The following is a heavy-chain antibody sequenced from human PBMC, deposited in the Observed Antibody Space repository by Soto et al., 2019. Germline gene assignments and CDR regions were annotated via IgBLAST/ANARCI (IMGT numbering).Heavy chain of an antibody. D-gene: IGHD6-13*01. CDR3: ARIAASGRGWDV. CDR2: IKQDGSEE. V-gene: IGHV3-7*01. J-gene: IGHJ6*02. Sequence: EVLLVESGGGLVQPGGSLRLSCVDSGFTFSSYWMSWVRQAPVKGLEWVGNIKQDGSEENYVDSVKGRFTISRDNAKNSMYLQMNSLRVEDTAVYYCARIAASGRGWDVWGQGTTVVVSS. CDR1: GFTFSSYW.